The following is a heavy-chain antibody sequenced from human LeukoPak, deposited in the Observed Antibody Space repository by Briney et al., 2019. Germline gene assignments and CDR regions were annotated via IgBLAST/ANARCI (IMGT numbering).Heavy chain of an antibody. CDR3: ARGLIVGALWGY. CDR2: ISSNGGST. D-gene: IGHD7-27*01. Sequence: GGSLRLSCAASGFTFSNYAMHWVRQAPGEGLEYVSAISSNGGSTYYADSVKGRFTISRDNSKNTLFLQMNSLRAEDTAVYYCARGLIVGALWGYWGQGTLVTVSS. CDR1: GFTFSNYA. V-gene: IGHV3-64*02. J-gene: IGHJ4*02.